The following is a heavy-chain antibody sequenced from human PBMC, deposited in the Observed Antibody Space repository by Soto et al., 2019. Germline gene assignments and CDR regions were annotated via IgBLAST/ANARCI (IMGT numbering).Heavy chain of an antibody. J-gene: IGHJ4*02. D-gene: IGHD1-26*01. CDR2: IYYSGST. CDR1: GGSISSYY. CDR3: ARGRLVGATRFDY. V-gene: IGHV4-59*01. Sequence: SETLSLTCTVSGGSISSYYWSWIRQPPGKGLEWIGYIYYSGSTNYNPSLKSRVTISVDTSKNQFSLKLSSETAADTAVYYCARGRLVGATRFDYWGQGTLVTVS.